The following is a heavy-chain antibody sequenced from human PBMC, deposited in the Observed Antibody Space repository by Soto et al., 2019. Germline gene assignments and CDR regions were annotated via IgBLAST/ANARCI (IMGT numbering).Heavy chain of an antibody. J-gene: IGHJ3*02. CDR2: IYYSGST. D-gene: IGHD3-10*01. Sequence: SETQCLTCTVSGGSVRSGSYYWSWIRQPPGNGLEWIWYIYYSGSTNYNPSLKSRVTISVDTSKNQFSLKLSSVTAADTAVYYCARDRRFSGSYYSSVGAFDIWGQGTMVTVSS. CDR3: ARDRRFSGSYYSSVGAFDI. CDR1: GGSVRSGSYY. V-gene: IGHV4-61*01.